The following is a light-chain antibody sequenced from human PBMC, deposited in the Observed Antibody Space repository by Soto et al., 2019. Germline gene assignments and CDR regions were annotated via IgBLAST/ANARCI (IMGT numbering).Light chain of an antibody. CDR1: STDVNGRNY. Sequence: QSALTQPASVSGSPGQSITISCTGTSTDVNGRNYVSWYQQHPGKAPKVIIYEVTNRPSGISHRFSGSKSGNTASLPISGLQAEDEADYYCCSYTSGTSVFGTGTKLTVL. J-gene: IGLJ1*01. CDR3: CSYTSGTSV. CDR2: EVT. V-gene: IGLV2-14*01.